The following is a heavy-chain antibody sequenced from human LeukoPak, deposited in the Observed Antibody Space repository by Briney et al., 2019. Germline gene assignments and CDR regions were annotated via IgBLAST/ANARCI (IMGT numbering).Heavy chain of an antibody. CDR2: IYYSGST. V-gene: IGHV4-59*01. J-gene: IGHJ4*02. Sequence: KPSETLSLTCTVSGGSISSYYWSWIRQPPGKGLEWIGYIYYSGSTNYNPSLKSRVTISVDTSKNQFSLKLSSVTAADTAVYFCTRGGGWLIDFWGRGTLVTVSS. CDR1: GGSISSYY. CDR3: TRGGGWLIDF. D-gene: IGHD5-24*01.